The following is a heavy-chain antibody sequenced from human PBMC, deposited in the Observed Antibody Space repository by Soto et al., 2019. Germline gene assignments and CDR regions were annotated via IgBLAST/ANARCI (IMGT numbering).Heavy chain of an antibody. CDR2: ISGSGGST. V-gene: IGHV3-23*01. CDR1: GFTFSSYA. Sequence: GRSLILSCAASGFTFSSYAMSWVRQAPGKGLEWVSAISGSGGSTYYADSVKGRFTISRDNSKNTLYLQMNSLRAEDTAVYYCAKDWHRNWNVRWFDPWGQGTLVAVSS. CDR3: AKDWHRNWNVRWFDP. J-gene: IGHJ5*02. D-gene: IGHD1-20*01.